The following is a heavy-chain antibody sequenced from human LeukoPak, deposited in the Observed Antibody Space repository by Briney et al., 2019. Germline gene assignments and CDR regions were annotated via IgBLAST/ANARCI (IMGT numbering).Heavy chain of an antibody. Sequence: SETLSLTCAVYGGSFSGYYWSWIRQPPGKGLEWIGEINHSGSTNYNPSLKSRVTISVDTSKDQFSLKLSSVTAADTAVYYCAGRRVVTDYWGQGTLVTVSS. CDR2: INHSGST. V-gene: IGHV4-34*01. CDR3: AGRRVVTDY. J-gene: IGHJ4*02. D-gene: IGHD3-3*01. CDR1: GGSFSGYY.